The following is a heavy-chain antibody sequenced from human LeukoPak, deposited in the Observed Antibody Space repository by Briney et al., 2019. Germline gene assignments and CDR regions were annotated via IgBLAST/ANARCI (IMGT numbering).Heavy chain of an antibody. V-gene: IGHV1-18*01. CDR2: IGTSNGNI. D-gene: IGHD3-3*01. CDR3: ARDGVSGHFDY. Sequence: GASVKLSCKASVYTFTSYSICWVRQAPGQGLEWIGWIGTSNGNIKYAEKLQGRVPMTTDTSTSTAYMDLRSLRSDDTAVYYCARDGVSGHFDYWGRGTLVTVSS. CDR1: VYTFTSYS. J-gene: IGHJ4*01.